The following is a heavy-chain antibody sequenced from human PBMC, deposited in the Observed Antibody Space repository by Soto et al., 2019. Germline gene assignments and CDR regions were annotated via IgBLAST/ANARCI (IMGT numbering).Heavy chain of an antibody. J-gene: IGHJ5*01. CDR1: GFTFSTYA. V-gene: IGHV3-30-3*01. D-gene: IGHD4-17*01. Sequence: QAQLVESGGGVVQPGRSLRLSCAASGFTFSTYAMHWVRQAPGKGLAWVAVILYDGSRTYYADSVKGRFTISRDNSKNTRYLEMNSLRDEDTAVYFCARDRGDDYCRRDFASWGQGTLVTVSS. CDR2: ILYDGSRT. CDR3: ARDRGDDYCRRDFAS.